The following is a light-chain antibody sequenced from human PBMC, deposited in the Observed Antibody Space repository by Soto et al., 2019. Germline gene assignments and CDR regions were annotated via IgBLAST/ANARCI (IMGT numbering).Light chain of an antibody. J-gene: IGKJ1*01. CDR2: DVS. CDR1: QSPSNW. V-gene: IGKV1-5*01. Sequence: DIQMTQSPSTLSASVGDKVTITCRTSQSPSNWLAWYQQRPGKAPRLLIYDVSTLESGVSSRFSGSGSGTEFTLTISVLQPSDFATYYCQQYIPNSPWVFGQGTKVDIK. CDR3: QQYIPNSPWV.